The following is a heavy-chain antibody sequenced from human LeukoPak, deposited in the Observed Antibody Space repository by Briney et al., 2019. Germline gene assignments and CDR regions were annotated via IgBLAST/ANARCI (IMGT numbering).Heavy chain of an antibody. CDR2: ISYDGSNK. D-gene: IGHD6-6*01. CDR1: GFTFSGYP. V-gene: IGHV3-30-3*01. CDR3: ARARYSSSAYYSGMGV. J-gene: IGHJ6*02. Sequence: HPGGSLRLSCAASGFTFSGYPIHWVRQAPGKGLEWVAVISYDGSNKYYADSVKGRFTISRDNSRNTLYLQMNSLRAEDTAVYYCARARYSSSAYYSGMGVWGQGTTVTVSS.